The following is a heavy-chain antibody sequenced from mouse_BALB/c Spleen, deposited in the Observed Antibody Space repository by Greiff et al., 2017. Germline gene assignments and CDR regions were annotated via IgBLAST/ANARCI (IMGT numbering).Heavy chain of an antibody. CDR1: GFTFSSFG. D-gene: IGHD1-1*01. Sequence: DVKLVESGGGLVQPGGSRKLSCAASGFTFSSFGMHWVRQAPEKGLEWVAYISSGSSTIYYADTVKGRFTISRDNPKNTLFLQMTSLRSEDTAMYYCARSYGSSPYWYFDVWGAGTTVTVSS. CDR2: ISSGSSTI. V-gene: IGHV5-17*02. CDR3: ARSYGSSPYWYFDV. J-gene: IGHJ1*01.